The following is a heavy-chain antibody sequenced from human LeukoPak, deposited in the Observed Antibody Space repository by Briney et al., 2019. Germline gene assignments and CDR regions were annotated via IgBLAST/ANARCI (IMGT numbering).Heavy chain of an antibody. CDR2: IYTSGST. Sequence: SETLSLTCTVSGGSISSYYWSWIRQPAGKGLEWIGRIYTSGSTNYNPSLKSRVTMSVDTSKNQFSLKLSSVTAADTAVYYCARLNSGYDYYYYYMDVWGKGTTVTVSS. CDR3: ARLNSGYDYYYYYMDV. D-gene: IGHD5-12*01. V-gene: IGHV4-4*07. J-gene: IGHJ6*03. CDR1: GGSISSYY.